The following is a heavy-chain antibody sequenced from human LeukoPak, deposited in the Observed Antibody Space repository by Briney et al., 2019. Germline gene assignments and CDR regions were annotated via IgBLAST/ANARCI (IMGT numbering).Heavy chain of an antibody. V-gene: IGHV3-23*01. Sequence: GGSLRLSCAASGFTFTTYAMNWVRQAPGKGLEWVSGISGSGGSTYYADSVKGRFTISRDNSKNTLYLQMNSLRAEDTAVYYCAKDRGYNYGYDRWGQGTLVTVSS. D-gene: IGHD5-18*01. CDR1: GFTFTTYA. CDR3: AKDRGYNYGYDR. J-gene: IGHJ5*02. CDR2: ISGSGGST.